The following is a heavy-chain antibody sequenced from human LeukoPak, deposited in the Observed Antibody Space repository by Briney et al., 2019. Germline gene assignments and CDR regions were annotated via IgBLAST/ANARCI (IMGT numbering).Heavy chain of an antibody. CDR3: ARDVACSGGSCPKMDV. J-gene: IGHJ6*04. CDR1: GASISNYY. V-gene: IGHV4-4*07. CDR2: IYTTGNT. D-gene: IGHD2-15*01. Sequence: SETLSLTCTVSGASISNYYWNWIRQPAGKGLEWIGRIYTTGNTNYNPSLKSRVTMSLDTSKNQFSLKLSSVIAADTAVYYCARDVACSGGSCPKMDVWGKGTTVTISS.